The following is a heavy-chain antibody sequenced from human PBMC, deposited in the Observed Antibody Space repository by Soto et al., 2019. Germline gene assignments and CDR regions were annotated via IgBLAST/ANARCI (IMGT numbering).Heavy chain of an antibody. CDR2: SIGGGGPI. CDR1: GLSFRDAW. V-gene: IGHV3-15*01. J-gene: IGHJ6*02. Sequence: VHLVESGGGLVGPGGSLRLSCAVSGLSFRDAWMNWVRQAPGQGLEWLGRSIGGGGPIEYAAPVKGRFTISRDDSKNTLYLQMNSLKTEDTAVYYCTTGCSSTSCSYYYYYGMDVWGQGTTVTVSS. D-gene: IGHD2-2*01. CDR3: TTGCSSTSCSYYYYYGMDV.